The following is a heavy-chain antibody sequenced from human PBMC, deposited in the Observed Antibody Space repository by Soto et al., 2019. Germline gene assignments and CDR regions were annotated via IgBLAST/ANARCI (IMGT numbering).Heavy chain of an antibody. CDR2: IDPSDSYT. CDR3: ARHFSTGRRGSDYYYGMDV. CDR1: GYSFTSYW. J-gene: IGHJ6*02. Sequence: GESLKISCKGSGYSFTSYWISWVRQMPGKGLEWMGRIDPSDSYTNYSPSFQGHVTISADKSISTAYLQWSSLKAPDTAMYYCARHFSTGRRGSDYYYGMDVWGQGTTVTVSS. D-gene: IGHD3-9*01. V-gene: IGHV5-10-1*01.